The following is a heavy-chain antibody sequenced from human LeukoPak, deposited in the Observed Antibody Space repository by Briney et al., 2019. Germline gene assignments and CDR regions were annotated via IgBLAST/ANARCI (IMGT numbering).Heavy chain of an antibody. CDR3: AREGNSLAVAGTSPTH. CDR1: GYTFTSYG. J-gene: IGHJ4*02. V-gene: IGHV1-18*01. CDR2: ISAYNGNT. D-gene: IGHD6-19*01. Sequence: ASVKVSCKASGYTFTSYGISWVRQAPGQGLEWMGWISAYNGNTNYAQKLQGRVTMTTDTSTSTAYMELRSLRSEDTAVYYCAREGNSLAVAGTSPTHWGQGTLVTVSS.